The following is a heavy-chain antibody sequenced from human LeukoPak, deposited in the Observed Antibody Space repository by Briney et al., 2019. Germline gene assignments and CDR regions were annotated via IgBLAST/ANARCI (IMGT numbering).Heavy chain of an antibody. CDR3: ARSRYCSSTSCYDQNWFDP. D-gene: IGHD2-2*01. J-gene: IGHJ5*02. CDR1: GGSFSGCY. V-gene: IGHV4-34*01. Sequence: SETLSLTCAVYGGSFSGCYWSWIRQPPGKGLEWIGEINHSGSTNYNPSLKSRVTISVDTSKNQFSLKLSSVTAADTAVYYCARSRYCSSTSCYDQNWFDPWGQGTLVTVSS. CDR2: INHSGST.